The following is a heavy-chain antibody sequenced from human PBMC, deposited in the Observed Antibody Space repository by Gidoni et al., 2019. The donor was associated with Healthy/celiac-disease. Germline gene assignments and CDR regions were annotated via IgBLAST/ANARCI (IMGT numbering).Heavy chain of an antibody. CDR3: AREFPIRAAAGTKPFDY. CDR2: INPNSGGT. V-gene: IGHV1-2*02. J-gene: IGHJ4*02. Sequence: QVQLVQSGAEVKTPGASVKVSCKASGYTFTGYYMHWVRQAPGQGLEWMGWINPNSGGTNYAQKFQGRVTMTRDTSISTAYMELSRLRSDDTAVYYCAREFPIRAAAGTKPFDYWGQGTLVTVSS. CDR1: GYTFTGYY. D-gene: IGHD6-13*01.